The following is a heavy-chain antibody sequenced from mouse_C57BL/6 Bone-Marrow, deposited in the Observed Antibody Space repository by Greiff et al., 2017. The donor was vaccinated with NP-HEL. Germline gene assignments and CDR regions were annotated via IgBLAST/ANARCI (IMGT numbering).Heavy chain of an antibody. V-gene: IGHV1-18*01. J-gene: IGHJ3*01. D-gene: IGHD2-3*01. CDR2: ITPNNGGT. Sequence: VQLQQSGPELVKPGASVKIPCKASGYTFTDSNMDWVKQSHGKSLAWIGDITPNNGGTIYNQKFKGQATLTVDKSSSTAYMELRSLTSEDTAVYYCARSRDGYSFAYWGQGTLVTVSA. CDR3: ARSRDGYSFAY. CDR1: GYTFTDSN.